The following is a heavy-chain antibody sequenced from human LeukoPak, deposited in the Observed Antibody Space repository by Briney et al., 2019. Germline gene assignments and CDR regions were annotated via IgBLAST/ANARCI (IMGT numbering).Heavy chain of an antibody. D-gene: IGHD6-13*01. Sequence: PGGSLRPSCAASGFTFSSYSMNWVRQAPGKGLEWVSSISSSSSYIYYADSVKGRFTISRDNAKNSLYLQMNSLRAEDTAVYYCARVAGYSSSWSDYWGQGTLVTVSS. V-gene: IGHV3-21*01. CDR3: ARVAGYSSSWSDY. CDR1: GFTFSSYS. CDR2: ISSSSSYI. J-gene: IGHJ4*02.